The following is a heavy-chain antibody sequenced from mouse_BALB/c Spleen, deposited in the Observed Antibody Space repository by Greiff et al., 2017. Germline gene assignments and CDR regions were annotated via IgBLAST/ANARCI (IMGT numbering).Heavy chain of an antibody. J-gene: IGHJ4*01. CDR3: ARARYYGSSYDAMDY. V-gene: IGHV5-4*02. Sequence: EVKLVESGGGLVKPGGSLKLSCAASGFTFSDYYMYWVRQTPEKRLEWVATISDGGSYTYYPDSVKGRFTISRDNAKNNLYLQMSSLKSEDTAMYYCARARYYGSSYDAMDYWGQGTSVTVSS. CDR2: ISDGGSYT. CDR1: GFTFSDYY. D-gene: IGHD1-1*01.